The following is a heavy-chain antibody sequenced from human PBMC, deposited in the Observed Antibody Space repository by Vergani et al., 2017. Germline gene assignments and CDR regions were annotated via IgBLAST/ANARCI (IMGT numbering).Heavy chain of an antibody. J-gene: IGHJ4*02. CDR2: INTKTGKP. CDR3: TKDTLGAVYFDY. V-gene: IGHV7-4-1*02. D-gene: IGHD6-19*01. Sequence: QVQLVQSGSELKKPGASVKVSCKASGYTLSRYSIYWVRQAPGQGLEWMGWINTKTGKPAYAKGFRGRFVFSLDTSVNTAYLQINNLKSDDTAVYYCTKDTLGAVYFDYWGEGALVSVSS. CDR1: GYTLSRYS.